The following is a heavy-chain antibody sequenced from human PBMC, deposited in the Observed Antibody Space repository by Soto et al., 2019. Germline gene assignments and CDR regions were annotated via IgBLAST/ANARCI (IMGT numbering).Heavy chain of an antibody. CDR1: GSTFSTYA. CDR2: INGGTGQT. CDR3: ARGKGMEENYYYYGLDI. D-gene: IGHD1-1*01. V-gene: IGHV1-3*01. Sequence: ASVTVSCKASGSTFSTYAMHWVRQAPGQSLEWMGWINGGTGQTRYSQRFQDRVTITRDTPASTANMELTSLTSEDTAVYYCARGKGMEENYYYYGLDIWGQGTTVTVSS. J-gene: IGHJ6*02.